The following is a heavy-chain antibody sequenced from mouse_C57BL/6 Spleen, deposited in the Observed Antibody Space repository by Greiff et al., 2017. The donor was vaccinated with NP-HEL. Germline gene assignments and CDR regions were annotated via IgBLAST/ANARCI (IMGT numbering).Heavy chain of an antibody. J-gene: IGHJ2*01. CDR3: ARLAGYYFDY. D-gene: IGHD6-1*01. CDR1: GYTFTSYW. V-gene: IGHV1-64*01. CDR2: INPNSGST. Sequence: QVQLQQPGAELVKPGASVKLSCKASGYTFTSYWMHWVKQRPGQGLEWIGMINPNSGSTNYNEKFKSKATMTVDKSSSTAYMQLSSLTSEDSAGYYCARLAGYYFDYWGQGSTLTVSS.